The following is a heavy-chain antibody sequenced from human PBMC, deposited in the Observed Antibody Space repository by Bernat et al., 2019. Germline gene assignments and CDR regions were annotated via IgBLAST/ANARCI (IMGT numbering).Heavy chain of an antibody. CDR1: GFTFSSYG. Sequence: QVQLVESGGGVVQPGRSLRLSCAASGFTFSSYGMHWVRQAPGKGLEWVAVIWYDGSNKYYADSVKGLFTISRDNSKNTLYLQMNSLRAEDTAVYYCARDRGGSYGELDYWGQGTLVTVSS. CDR3: ARDRGGSYGELDY. CDR2: IWYDGSNK. J-gene: IGHJ4*02. V-gene: IGHV3-33*01. D-gene: IGHD1-26*01.